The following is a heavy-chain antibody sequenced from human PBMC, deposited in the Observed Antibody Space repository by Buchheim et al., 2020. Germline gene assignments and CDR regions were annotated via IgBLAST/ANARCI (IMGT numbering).Heavy chain of an antibody. CDR3: AKVIDAGGWYVFDS. J-gene: IGHJ4*02. V-gene: IGHV3-43D*03. Sequence: EVQLVESGGGVVQPGGSLRLSCVASGFIFHDYAMHWVRQAPGKGLEWVSLISWDGGNIYYADFVKGRFTISRDNTKNSLYLQMNSLRVEDTALYYCAKVIDAGGWYVFDSWGQGTL. CDR1: GFIFHDYA. CDR2: ISWDGGNI. D-gene: IGHD6-19*01.